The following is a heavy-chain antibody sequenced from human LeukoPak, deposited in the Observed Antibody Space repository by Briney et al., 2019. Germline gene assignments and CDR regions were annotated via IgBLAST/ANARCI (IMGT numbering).Heavy chain of an antibody. CDR2: IYYTGRA. CDR1: GGSFSGYY. CDR3: ARGDFWSGAPTD. Sequence: SETLSLTCAVHGGSFSGYYWSWIRQPPGTGLEWIGYIYYTGRADYNPSLKSRVSMSVDTSKNQFSLRVNSMTAADTAVYYCARGDFWSGAPTDWGQGTLVTVSS. V-gene: IGHV4-59*01. D-gene: IGHD3-3*01. J-gene: IGHJ4*02.